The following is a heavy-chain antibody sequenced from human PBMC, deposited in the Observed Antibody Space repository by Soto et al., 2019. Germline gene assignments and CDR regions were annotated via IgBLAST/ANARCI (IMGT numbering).Heavy chain of an antibody. J-gene: IGHJ5*02. CDR3: ARPPEYYDFWSSTYYPGGFDT. D-gene: IGHD3-3*01. CDR1: KYSFNSYL. V-gene: IGHV5-51*01. CDR2: ISPGDSDT. Sequence: PXESLKSSLQGYKYSFNSYLIGWERQMPGKGLDAMGIISPGDSDTRYSPSFQGQVTISADKSIRTGYLQWSRPKASDTAMYYCARPPEYYDFWSSTYYPGGFDTWAQGTLVTVSS.